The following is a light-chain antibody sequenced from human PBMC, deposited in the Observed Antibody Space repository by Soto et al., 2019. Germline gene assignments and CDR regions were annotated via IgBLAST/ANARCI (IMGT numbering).Light chain of an antibody. CDR2: GVT. V-gene: IGLV2-14*01. J-gene: IGLJ1*01. Sequence: QSVLTQPASVPGSPRQSITISCTGTGSDVGGYNYVSWYQQHPGKAPKLMIYGVTNRPSGVSNRFSGSKSGNTASLTISGLQAEDEADYYCSSYTSSSTLVFGTGTKLTVL. CDR1: GSDVGGYNY. CDR3: SSYTSSSTLV.